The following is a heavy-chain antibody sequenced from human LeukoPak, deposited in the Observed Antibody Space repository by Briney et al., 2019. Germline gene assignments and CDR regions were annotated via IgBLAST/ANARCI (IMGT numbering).Heavy chain of an antibody. V-gene: IGHV3-30*18. CDR1: GFTFSSYG. Sequence: GRSLRLSCAASGFTFSSYGMHWVRQAPGKGLEWVAVISYDGSNKYYADSVKGRFTISRDNSKNTLYLQMNSLRAEDTAVYYCAKDPATASYYYYMDVWGKGTTVTVSS. J-gene: IGHJ6*03. CDR3: AKDPATASYYYYMDV. D-gene: IGHD2-21*02. CDR2: ISYDGSNK.